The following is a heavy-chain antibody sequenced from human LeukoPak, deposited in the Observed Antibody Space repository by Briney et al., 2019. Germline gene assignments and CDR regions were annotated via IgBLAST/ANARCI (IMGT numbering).Heavy chain of an antibody. CDR1: GASVSSYY. CDR3: ARDPGGSRGWFDY. CDR2: IHYSGST. J-gene: IGHJ4*02. V-gene: IGHV4-59*02. D-gene: IGHD6-19*01. Sequence: SETLSLTCTVSGASVSSYYWTWIRQPPGKGLEWIGYIHYSGSTRYNPSLQSRVTISLDASRTQFSLRLNSVSAADTAVYYCARDPGGSRGWFDYWGQGDLVTVSS.